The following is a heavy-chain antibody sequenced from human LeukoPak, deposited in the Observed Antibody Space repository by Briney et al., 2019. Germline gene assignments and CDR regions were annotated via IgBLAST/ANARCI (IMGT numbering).Heavy chain of an antibody. D-gene: IGHD4-17*01. J-gene: IGHJ4*02. CDR2: INPNSGGT. Sequence: SVKVSCKASGYTFSGNFMHWVRQAPGQGLEWMGWINPNSGGTNYAQKFQGRVTMTRDTSISTAYMELSRLRSDDTAVYYCARSSGYGDYFDYWGQGTLVTVSS. V-gene: IGHV1-2*02. CDR1: GYTFSGNF. CDR3: ARSSGYGDYFDY.